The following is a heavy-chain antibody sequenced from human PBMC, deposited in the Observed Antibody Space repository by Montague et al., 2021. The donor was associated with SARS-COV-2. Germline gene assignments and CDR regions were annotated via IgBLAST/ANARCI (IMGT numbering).Heavy chain of an antibody. D-gene: IGHD3-3*01. CDR3: ARGFLRGPLDC. J-gene: IGHJ4*02. V-gene: IGHV3-20*04. CDR1: GFTLDDYG. CDR2: INKNGVST. Sequence: SLRLSCAASGFTLDDYGMSWVRQVPGKGLEWASGINKNGVSTDYADSVRGRFTISRDNAKNSLYIQMNSLRVEDTAFYYCARGFLRGPLDCWGQGTLVTVSS.